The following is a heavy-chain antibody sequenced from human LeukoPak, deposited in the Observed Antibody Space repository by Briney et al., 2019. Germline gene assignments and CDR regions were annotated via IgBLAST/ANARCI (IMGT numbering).Heavy chain of an antibody. V-gene: IGHV4-4*07. J-gene: IGHJ4*02. CDR1: GGSINSY. CDR3: ARGLVDYELPKGYIDY. Sequence: SETLSLTCIVSGGSINSYWSWIRQPAGKGLEWIGRISGSGTITYNPALQSRLTISIDTSKNQFSLKLMSVTAADTAVYFCARGLVDYELPKGYIDYWGQGTLVTVSS. D-gene: IGHD4-17*01. CDR2: ISGSGTI.